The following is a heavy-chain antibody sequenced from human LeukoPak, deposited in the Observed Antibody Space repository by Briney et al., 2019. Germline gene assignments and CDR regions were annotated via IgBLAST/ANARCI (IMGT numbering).Heavy chain of an antibody. Sequence: GGSLRLSCVASGFTFSGAWMSWVRQAPGKGLEWVGRIKSKIDGGTIDYGAPVKGRFTISRDDSRNTLYLQMNSLKTEDTAVYYCTTRRQDGCWGQGTLVTVS. D-gene: IGHD6-25*01. CDR1: GFTFSGAW. J-gene: IGHJ4*02. CDR2: IKSKIDGGTI. V-gene: IGHV3-15*01. CDR3: TTRRQDGC.